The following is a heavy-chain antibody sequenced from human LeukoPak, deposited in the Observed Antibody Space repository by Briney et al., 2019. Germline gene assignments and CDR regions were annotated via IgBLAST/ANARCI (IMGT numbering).Heavy chain of an antibody. J-gene: IGHJ4*02. CDR1: GGSSSGYY. CDR2: INHSGST. V-gene: IGHV4-34*01. CDR3: ARRGVDAYDY. Sequence: PSETLSLTCAVYGGSSSGYYWSWIRQPPGKGLEWIGEINHSGSTNYNPSLKSRVTISVDTSKNQFSLKLSSVTDADTAVYYCARRGVDAYDYWGQGTLVTVSS. D-gene: IGHD2-15*01.